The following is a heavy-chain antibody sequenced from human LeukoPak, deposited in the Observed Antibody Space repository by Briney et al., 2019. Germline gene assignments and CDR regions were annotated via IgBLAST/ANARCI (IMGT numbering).Heavy chain of an antibody. Sequence: SQTLSLTCTVSGGSINSGSYYWGWIRQPAGKGLEWIGRIYTSGSTNYNPSLKSRVTISVDTSKNQFSLKLSSVTAADTAVYYCARDLYYYDSSGYYLWGFDIWGQGTMVTVSS. CDR2: IYTSGST. D-gene: IGHD3-22*01. V-gene: IGHV4-61*02. J-gene: IGHJ3*02. CDR1: GGSINSGSYY. CDR3: ARDLYYYDSSGYYLWGFDI.